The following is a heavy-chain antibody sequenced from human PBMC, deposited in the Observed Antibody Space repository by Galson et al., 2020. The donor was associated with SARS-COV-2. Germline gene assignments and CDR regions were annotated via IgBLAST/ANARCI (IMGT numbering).Heavy chain of an antibody. CDR1: GFTFGDYA. CDR2: IRSKAYGGTT. V-gene: IGHV3-49*04. D-gene: IGHD2-15*01. J-gene: IGHJ4*02. Sequence: TGGSLRLSCTASGFTFGDYAMSWVRQAPGKGLEWVGFIRSKAYGGTTEYAASVKGRFTISRDDSKSIAYLQMNSLKTEDTAVYYCTREGIVVVVAPYYFDYWGQGTLVTVSS. CDR3: TREGIVVVVAPYYFDY.